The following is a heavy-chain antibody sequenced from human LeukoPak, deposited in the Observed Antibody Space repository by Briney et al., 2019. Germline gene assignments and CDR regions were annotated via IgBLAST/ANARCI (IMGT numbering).Heavy chain of an antibody. CDR2: IYYSGST. J-gene: IGHJ4*02. Sequence: SETLSLTCTVSGGSISSGGYYWSWIRQHPGKGLEWIGYIYYSGSTYYNPSLKSRVTISVDTSKNQFSLKLSSVTAADTAVYYCARLDYDILTALDYWAREPWSPSPQ. CDR1: GGSISSGGYY. CDR3: ARLDYDILTALDY. D-gene: IGHD3-9*01. V-gene: IGHV4-31*03.